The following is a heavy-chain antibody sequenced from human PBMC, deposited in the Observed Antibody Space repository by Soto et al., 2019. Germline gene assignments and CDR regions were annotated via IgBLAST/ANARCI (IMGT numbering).Heavy chain of an antibody. J-gene: IGHJ4*02. CDR3: ARRYGTVFDY. D-gene: IGHD6-13*01. Sequence: QVQLQESGPGLVKPSETLSLTCTVSGGSISSYYWSWIRQPPGKGLEWIGYIYYSGSTNYNPSLKSRVTISVDTSKNQFSLKLSSVTAADTAVYYCARRYGTVFDYWGQGPWSPSPQ. CDR1: GGSISSYY. CDR2: IYYSGST. V-gene: IGHV4-59*01.